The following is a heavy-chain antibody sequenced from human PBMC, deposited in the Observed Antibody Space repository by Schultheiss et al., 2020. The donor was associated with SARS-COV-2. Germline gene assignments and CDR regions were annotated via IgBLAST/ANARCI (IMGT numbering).Heavy chain of an antibody. Sequence: GESLKISCAASGFTFSSYWMHWVRQAPGKGLEWVSSISSSSSYIYYADSVKGRFTISRDNAKNSLYLQMNSLRSEDTAVYYCARVLSYTVTGDYFDYWGQGTLVTVSS. D-gene: IGHD4-17*01. V-gene: IGHV3-21*04. CDR3: ARVLSYTVTGDYFDY. CDR2: ISSSSSYI. J-gene: IGHJ4*02. CDR1: GFTFSSYW.